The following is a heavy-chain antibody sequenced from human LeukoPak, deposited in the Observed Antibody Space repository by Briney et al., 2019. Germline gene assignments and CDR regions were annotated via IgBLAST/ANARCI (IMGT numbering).Heavy chain of an antibody. CDR3: ARDHFLPDSSGYYCPVFDF. V-gene: IGHV3-48*01. D-gene: IGHD3-22*01. CDR2: IRSNSDTM. J-gene: IGHJ4*02. Sequence: GGSLRLSCAASGFPFSRYSMNWVRQAPERGLEWVSYIRSNSDTMYYADSVKGRFTISRDNAKNSLYLQMNSLRAEDTAVYYCARDHFLPDSSGYYCPVFDFWGQGILVTVSS. CDR1: GFPFSRYS.